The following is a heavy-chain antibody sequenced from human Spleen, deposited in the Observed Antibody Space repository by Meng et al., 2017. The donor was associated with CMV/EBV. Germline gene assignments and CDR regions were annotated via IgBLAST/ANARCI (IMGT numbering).Heavy chain of an antibody. CDR2: FDPEDGET. V-gene: IGHV1-24*01. CDR1: GYTLTELS. J-gene: IGHJ6*02. D-gene: IGHD3-22*01. CDR3: ARPSRRRYYYDSSGYYGMDV. Sequence: ASVKVSCKVSGYTLTELSRHWVRQAPGKGLEWMGGFDPEDGETIYAQKFQGRVTMTEDTSTDTAYMELSSLRSEDTAVYYCARPSRRRYYYDSSGYYGMDVWGQGTTVTVSS.